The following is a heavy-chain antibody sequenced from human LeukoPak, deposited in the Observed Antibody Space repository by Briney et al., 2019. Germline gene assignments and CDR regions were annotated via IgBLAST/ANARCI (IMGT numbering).Heavy chain of an antibody. CDR3: ARSLVTTDSDY. Sequence: PSETLSLTCSVSGVSISSYYWSWIRQPPGKGLEWIGYIYYSGSTNYNPSLKSRVTISVDTSKNQFSLKLSSVTAADTAVYYCARSLVTTDSDYWGQGTLVTVSS. V-gene: IGHV4-59*01. CDR2: IYYSGST. CDR1: GVSISSYY. D-gene: IGHD4-17*01. J-gene: IGHJ4*02.